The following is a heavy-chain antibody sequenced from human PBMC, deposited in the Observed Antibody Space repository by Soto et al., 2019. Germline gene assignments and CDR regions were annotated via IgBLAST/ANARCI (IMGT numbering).Heavy chain of an antibody. CDR1: GYTFTSYD. CDR2: MNPNSGNT. D-gene: IGHD6-13*01. CDR3: ARGQQLPIGFDDYYYYYMDV. J-gene: IGHJ6*03. V-gene: IGHV1-8*01. Sequence: ASVKVSCKASGYTFTSYDINWVRQATGQGLEWMGWMNPNSGNTGYAQKFQGRVTMTRNTSISTAYMELSSLRSEDTAVYYCARGQQLPIGFDDYYYYYMDVWGKGTTVTVSS.